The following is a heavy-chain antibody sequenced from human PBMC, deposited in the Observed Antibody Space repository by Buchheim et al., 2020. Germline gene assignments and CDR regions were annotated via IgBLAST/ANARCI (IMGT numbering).Heavy chain of an antibody. J-gene: IGHJ4*02. CDR1: GFTLRTYW. CDR2: INEDGSFT. V-gene: IGHV3-74*01. D-gene: IGHD1-26*01. Sequence: EVQLEESGGGLVQPGGSLRLSCAASGFTLRTYWMHWGRQAPGKGLEWVSRINEDGSFTNYADSVKGRFTISRDNAETTLYLQMTSLRVEDTAMYYCARDLSGSQDYWGQGTL. CDR3: ARDLSGSQDY.